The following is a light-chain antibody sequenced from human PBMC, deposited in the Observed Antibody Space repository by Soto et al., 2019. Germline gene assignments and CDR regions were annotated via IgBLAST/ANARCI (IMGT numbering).Light chain of an antibody. J-gene: IGKJ3*01. CDR1: QSVSSS. Sequence: EIVMTQSPATLSVSPGERVTLSCRASQSVSSSLAGYQQKPGQAPRLLIYGASTRATGIPARFSGSGSGTEFTLTISSLQSEDVAVYYCQQYNNWPPFTFGPGTKVDIK. V-gene: IGKV3-15*01. CDR3: QQYNNWPPFT. CDR2: GAS.